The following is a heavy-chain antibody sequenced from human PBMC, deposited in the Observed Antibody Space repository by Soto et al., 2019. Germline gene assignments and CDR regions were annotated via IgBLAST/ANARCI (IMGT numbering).Heavy chain of an antibody. CDR1: GFSFSSYA. D-gene: IGHD2-15*01. CDR3: AKNLPGRYYYMDV. V-gene: IGHV3-23*01. Sequence: GGSLRLSCAASGFSFSSYAMSWVRQAPGKGLEWVSAISGSGGSTHYADSVKGRFTISRDNSKNTLYLQMNSLRAEDTAVYYCAKNLPGRYYYMDVWGKGTTVTVSS. CDR2: ISGSGGST. J-gene: IGHJ6*03.